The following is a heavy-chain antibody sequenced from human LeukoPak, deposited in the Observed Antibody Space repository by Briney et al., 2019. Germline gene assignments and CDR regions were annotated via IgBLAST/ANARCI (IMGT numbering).Heavy chain of an antibody. Sequence: GGSLRLSCAASGFSFSSFSMHWVRQAPGKGPVWVSRITRESGTDYADSVRGRFTISRDNAKDSLFLQMNSLRAEDTAVYFCARDGRNWKFDYWGQGALVTVSP. CDR2: ITRESGT. CDR1: GFSFSSFS. J-gene: IGHJ4*02. D-gene: IGHD1-1*01. CDR3: ARDGRNWKFDY. V-gene: IGHV3-74*01.